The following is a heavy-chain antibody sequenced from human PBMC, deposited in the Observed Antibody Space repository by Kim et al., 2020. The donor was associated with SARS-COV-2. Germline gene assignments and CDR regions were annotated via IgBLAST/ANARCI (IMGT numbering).Heavy chain of an antibody. CDR1: GFTFSSYG. CDR2: ISYDGSNK. D-gene: IGHD3-10*01. J-gene: IGHJ4*02. V-gene: IGHV3-33*05. Sequence: GGSLRLSCAASGFTFSSYGMHWVRQAPGKGLEWVAVISYDGSNKYYADSVKGRFTISRDNSKNTLYLQMNSLRAEDTAVYYCARVPLESVGEFGPPPAFDYWGQGTLVTVSS. CDR3: ARVPLESVGEFGPPPAFDY.